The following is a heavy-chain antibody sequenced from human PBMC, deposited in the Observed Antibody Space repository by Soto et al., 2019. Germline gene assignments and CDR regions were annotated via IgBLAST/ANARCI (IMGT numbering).Heavy chain of an antibody. J-gene: IGHJ4*02. CDR3: ARQPRGPGYGERGLYFDY. Sequence: SETLSLTCSVPGGSINSSSYFWGWVRQPPGKGLEWIGSIYYSGSTYYNPSLRSRVTISVDTSRNQFSLNLISVTAADTAVYFCARQPRGPGYGERGLYFDYWGQGTLVTVSS. V-gene: IGHV4-39*01. CDR2: IYYSGST. D-gene: IGHD3-16*01. CDR1: GGSINSSSYF.